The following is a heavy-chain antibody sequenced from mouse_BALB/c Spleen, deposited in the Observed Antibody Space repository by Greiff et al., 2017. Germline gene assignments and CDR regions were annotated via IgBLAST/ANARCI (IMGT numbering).Heavy chain of an antibody. Sequence: QVQLQQSGAELVRPGTSVKVSCKASGYAFTNYLIEWVKQRPGHGLEWIGVIDPGSGGTNYNEKFKGKATLTADKSSSTAYMQLSSLTSDDSAVYFCARLLSDYFDYWGQGTTLTVSS. CDR1: GYAFTNYL. CDR3: ARLLSDYFDY. D-gene: IGHD1-1*02. CDR2: IDPGSGGT. V-gene: IGHV1-54*01. J-gene: IGHJ2*01.